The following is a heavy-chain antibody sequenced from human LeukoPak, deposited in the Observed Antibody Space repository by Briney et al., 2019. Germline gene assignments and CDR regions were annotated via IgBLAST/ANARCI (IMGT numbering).Heavy chain of an antibody. CDR1: GYSFSSYW. CDR2: IHPGDSDT. D-gene: IGHD2-21*01. V-gene: IGHV5-51*01. J-gene: IGHJ4*01. Sequence: GESLKISCKCSGYSFSSYWIGWVRQMPGKGLEWMGIIHPGDSDTRYSPSFQGQVTMSVDKSISTAYLQWSSLKASDTAMYYCASAYYSSAFDYWGQGTLVTVSS. CDR3: ASAYYSSAFDY.